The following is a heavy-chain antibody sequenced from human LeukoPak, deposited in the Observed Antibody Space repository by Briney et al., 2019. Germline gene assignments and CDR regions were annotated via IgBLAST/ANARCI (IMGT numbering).Heavy chain of an antibody. V-gene: IGHV4-39*01. D-gene: IGHD6-6*01. CDR2: IHYSGST. CDR3: ARQVSSIIARPFDY. Sequence: SETLSLTCTVSGGSTSSSNYIWGWIRQPPGEGLEWIGSIHYSGSTYYNPSRKSRVTISVDTSKNLLALKLSSVTAADTALYYCARQVSSIIARPFDYWGQGTQVTVSS. CDR1: GGSTSSSNYI. J-gene: IGHJ4*02.